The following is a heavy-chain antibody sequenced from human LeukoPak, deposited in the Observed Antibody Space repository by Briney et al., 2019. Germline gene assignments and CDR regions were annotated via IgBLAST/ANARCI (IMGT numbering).Heavy chain of an antibody. CDR2: IYTSGST. CDR3: ARGEERGQQLRNWFDP. Sequence: SETLSLTCTVSGGSISSYYWSWIRQPAGKGLEWIGRIYTSGSTNYNPSLKSRVTISVDTSKNQFSLKLSSVTAADTAVYYCARGEERGQQLRNWFDPWGQGTLVTVSS. V-gene: IGHV4-4*07. CDR1: GGSISSYY. J-gene: IGHJ5*02. D-gene: IGHD6-13*01.